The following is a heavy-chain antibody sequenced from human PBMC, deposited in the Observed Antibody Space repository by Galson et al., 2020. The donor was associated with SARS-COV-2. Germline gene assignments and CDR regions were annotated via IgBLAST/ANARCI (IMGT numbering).Heavy chain of an antibody. CDR3: ARSPYGSGSSQPTGMGNEGFDY. CDR2: IYHSGST. J-gene: IGHJ4*02. CDR1: GGSISSGGYS. D-gene: IGHD3-10*01. Sequence: SETLSLTCAVPGGSISSGGYSWSWIRQPPGKGLEWIGYIYHSGSTYYNPSLKSRVTISVDRSKNQFSLKLSSVTAADTAVYYCARSPYGSGSSQPTGMGNEGFDYWGQGTLVTVSS. V-gene: IGHV4-30-2*01.